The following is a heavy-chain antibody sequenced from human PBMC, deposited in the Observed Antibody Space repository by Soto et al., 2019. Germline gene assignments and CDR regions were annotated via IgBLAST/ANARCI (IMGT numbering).Heavy chain of an antibody. Sequence: QVQLVESGGGVVQPGRSLRLSCAASGFTFSSNGMHWVRQAPGKGLEWVAVIWNDGSNKYYADSVKGRFTISRDNSKNTLYLEMNSLRAEDTAVYYCARVDYGDYDYFDFWGQGNPVTVSS. J-gene: IGHJ4*02. CDR3: ARVDYGDYDYFDF. CDR1: GFTFSSNG. CDR2: IWNDGSNK. D-gene: IGHD4-17*01. V-gene: IGHV3-33*03.